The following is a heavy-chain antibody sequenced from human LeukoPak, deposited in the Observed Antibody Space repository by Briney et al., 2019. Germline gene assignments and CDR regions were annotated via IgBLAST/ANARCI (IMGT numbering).Heavy chain of an antibody. CDR2: ISAYNGNT. V-gene: IGHV1-18*01. D-gene: IGHD4-17*01. CDR3: ARRGESASYGDYRFDY. J-gene: IGHJ4*02. CDR1: GYTFTSYG. Sequence: GASVKVSCKASGYTFTSYGISWVRQAPGQGLEWMGWISAYNGNTNYAQKLQGRVTMTTDTSTSTAYMELRSLRSDDTAVYYCARRGESASYGDYRFDYWGQGTLVTVSS.